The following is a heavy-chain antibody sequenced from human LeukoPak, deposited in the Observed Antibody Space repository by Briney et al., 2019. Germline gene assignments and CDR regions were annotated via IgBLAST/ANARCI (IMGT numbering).Heavy chain of an antibody. CDR3: ARDFGDHRIDY. J-gene: IGHJ4*02. CDR2: ISYGGTT. D-gene: IGHD4-17*01. V-gene: IGHV4-39*01. Sequence: SETLSLTCTVSGGSISGSNYYWGWVRQSPEKGLEWIGSISYGGTTHYDPSHSSLVTISVDTSKTLFSLMLTSVTAADTAVYYCARDFGDHRIDYWGQGTLVTVSS. CDR1: GGSISGSNYY.